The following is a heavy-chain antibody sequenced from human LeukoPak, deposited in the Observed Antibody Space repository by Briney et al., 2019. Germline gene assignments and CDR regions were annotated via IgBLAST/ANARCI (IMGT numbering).Heavy chain of an antibody. Sequence: PGGSLGLSCAASGFTFSSYWMHWVRQAPGKGLVWVSRINSVGSSTSYADSVKGRFTISRDNAKNTLYLQMNSLRAEDTAVYYCAREQKVITFGGVIGPWGQGTLVTVSS. J-gene: IGHJ5*02. CDR2: INSVGSST. CDR1: GFTFSSYW. V-gene: IGHV3-74*01. D-gene: IGHD3-16*01. CDR3: AREQKVITFGGVIGP.